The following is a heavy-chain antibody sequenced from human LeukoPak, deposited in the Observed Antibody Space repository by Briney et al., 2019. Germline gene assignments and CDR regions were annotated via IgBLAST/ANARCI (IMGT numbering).Heavy chain of an antibody. J-gene: IGHJ4*02. CDR2: ISGSGGST. CDR1: GFTFSSYA. D-gene: IGHD1-7*01. V-gene: IGHV3-23*01. Sequence: GGSLRLSCAASGFTFSSYAMSWVRQAPGKGLEWVSAISGSGGSTYYADSVKGRFTISRDNAKNSLYLQMNSLRAEDTAVYYCARMNYISSGWGAPFDYWGQGTLVTVSS. CDR3: ARMNYISSGWGAPFDY.